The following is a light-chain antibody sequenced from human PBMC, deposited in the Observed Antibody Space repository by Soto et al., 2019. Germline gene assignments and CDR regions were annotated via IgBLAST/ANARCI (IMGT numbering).Light chain of an antibody. V-gene: IGKV1-33*01. Sequence: DIQMTQSPSSLSSSVGDRVTLTCRASQSISIYLNWYQQKPGKAPKLLIYAASSLHSGIPSRFRGSGSGTDFTFTISRLQPEDIATYYCQQYENLPTFGQGTRLEIK. CDR2: AAS. J-gene: IGKJ5*01. CDR3: QQYENLPT. CDR1: QSISIY.